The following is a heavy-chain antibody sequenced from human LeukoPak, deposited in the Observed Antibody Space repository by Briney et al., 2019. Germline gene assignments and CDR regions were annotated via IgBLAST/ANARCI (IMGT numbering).Heavy chain of an antibody. CDR3: AKLPQWLASRPQGPFDY. D-gene: IGHD6-19*01. V-gene: IGHV3-23*01. CDR2: IEYSGGSA. CDR1: GFTLSSYE. Sequence: GGSLRLSCTVSGFTLSSYEMSWIRQAPGKGLEWVSSIEYSGGSAYYADSVKGRFTISRDDSKNTLYLQLSSLRAEDTAVYYCAKLPQWLASRPQGPFDYWGQGTLVTVSS. J-gene: IGHJ4*02.